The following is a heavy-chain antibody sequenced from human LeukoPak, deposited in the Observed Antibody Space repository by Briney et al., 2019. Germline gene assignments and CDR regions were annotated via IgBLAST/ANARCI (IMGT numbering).Heavy chain of an antibody. Sequence: PSGTLSLNCTVSGGSISSYYWSWIRPPPGKGLEWIGYIYYSGSTNYNPSLKSRVTISVDTSKNQFSLKLSSVTAADTAVYYCARERSSGSYPLDFDYWGQGTLVTVSS. CDR2: IYYSGST. D-gene: IGHD1-26*01. CDR1: GGSISSYY. V-gene: IGHV4-59*12. J-gene: IGHJ4*02. CDR3: ARERSSGSYPLDFDY.